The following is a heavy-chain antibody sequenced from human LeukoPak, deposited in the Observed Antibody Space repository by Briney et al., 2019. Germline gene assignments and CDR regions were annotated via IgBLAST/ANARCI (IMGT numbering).Heavy chain of an antibody. CDR2: ISGSGGST. J-gene: IGHJ4*02. CDR1: GFTFSSYA. Sequence: PGGSLRLSCAASGFTFSSYAMSWVRQAPGKGLEWVSAISGSGGSTYYADSVKGRFTISRDNSKNTLYLQMNSLRAEDTAVYYCARDQVGATGAFDYWGQGTLVTVSS. CDR3: ARDQVGATGAFDY. D-gene: IGHD1-26*01. V-gene: IGHV3-23*01.